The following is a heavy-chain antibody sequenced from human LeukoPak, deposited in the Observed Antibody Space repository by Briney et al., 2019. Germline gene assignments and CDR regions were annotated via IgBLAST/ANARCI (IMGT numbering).Heavy chain of an antibody. V-gene: IGHV3-21*01. D-gene: IGHD3-10*01. J-gene: IGHJ4*02. CDR3: LRGSGSYYSTFDY. CDR2: ISSSSSYI. Sequence: PGGSLRLSCVASGFRFSSYTMNWVRQAPGKGLEWVSSISSSSSYIYYADSVKGRFTISRDNSKNTLYLQMNSLRAEDTAVYYCLRGSGSYYSTFDYWGQGTLVTVSS. CDR1: GFRFSSYT.